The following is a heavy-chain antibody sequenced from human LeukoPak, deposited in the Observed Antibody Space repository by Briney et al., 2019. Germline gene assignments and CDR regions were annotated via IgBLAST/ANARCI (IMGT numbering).Heavy chain of an antibody. V-gene: IGHV4-39*07. D-gene: IGHD3-10*01. CDR2: IYYSGST. J-gene: IGHJ6*02. CDR1: GGSISSSSYY. CDR3: ARDYYGSGRLMDV. Sequence: SETLSLTCTVSGGSISSSSYYWGWIRQPPGKGLEWIGSIYYSGSTYYNPSLKSRVAISVDTSKNQFSLKLSSVTAADTAVYYCARDYYGSGRLMDVWGQGTTVTVSS.